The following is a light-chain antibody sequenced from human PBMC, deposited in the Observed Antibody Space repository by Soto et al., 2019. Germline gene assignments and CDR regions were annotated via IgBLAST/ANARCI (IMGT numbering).Light chain of an antibody. J-gene: IGKJ4*01. V-gene: IGKV3-11*01. Sequence: EIVLTQSPATLSLSPGDRATLSCRASQSVGTYLAWYQQKPGQTPRLLIYDAFNRATGIPARFSGGGFGTDFTLTISSLEPEDFATYYCQQRSNWPPLTFGGGTKVEI. CDR2: DAF. CDR1: QSVGTY. CDR3: QQRSNWPPLT.